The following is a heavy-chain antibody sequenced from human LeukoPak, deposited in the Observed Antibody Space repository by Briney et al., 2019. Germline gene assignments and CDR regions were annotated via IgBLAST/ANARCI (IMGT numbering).Heavy chain of an antibody. V-gene: IGHV3-11*01. J-gene: IGHJ4*02. CDR1: GFTFSDYY. CDR3: ARGLRYYHGSGTIAGDY. D-gene: IGHD3-10*01. CDR2: ISSSGSTI. Sequence: RGFLRLSCAASGFTFSDYYMSWIRQAPGKGLEWVSYISSSGSTIYYADSVKGRFTISRDNAKNSLYLQMNSLRAEDTAVYYCARGLRYYHGSGTIAGDYWGQGTLVTVSS.